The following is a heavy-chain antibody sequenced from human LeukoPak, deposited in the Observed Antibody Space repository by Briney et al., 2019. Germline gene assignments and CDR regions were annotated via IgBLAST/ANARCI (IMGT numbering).Heavy chain of an antibody. V-gene: IGHV3-23*01. Sequence: PGGSLRLSCAASGFTFSSYAMSWVRQAPGKGLEWVSAISGSGGSTYYADSVKGRFTISRDNSKNTLYVQMNSLRAEDTVVYYCAKSGGGSYFFAGYDAFDIWGQGTMVTVSS. D-gene: IGHD1-26*01. J-gene: IGHJ3*02. CDR3: AKSGGGSYFFAGYDAFDI. CDR2: ISGSGGST. CDR1: GFTFSSYA.